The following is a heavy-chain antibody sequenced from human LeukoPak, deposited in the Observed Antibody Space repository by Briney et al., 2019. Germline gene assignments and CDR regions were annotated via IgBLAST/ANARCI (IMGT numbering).Heavy chain of an antibody. V-gene: IGHV3-64*02. CDR3: ARWGSTSCYDY. CDR2: ISTNGDST. D-gene: IGHD2-2*01. Sequence: GGSLRLSCAASGFTFSTYWMTWVRQAPGKGLEYVSAISTNGDSTYYADSVKGRFTISRDNSKNTLFLQMGSLRADDMAVYYCARWGSTSCYDYWGQGTLVIVSS. CDR1: GFTFSTYW. J-gene: IGHJ4*02.